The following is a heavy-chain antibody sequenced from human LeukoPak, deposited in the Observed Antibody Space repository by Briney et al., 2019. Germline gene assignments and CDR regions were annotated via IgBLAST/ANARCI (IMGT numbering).Heavy chain of an antibody. Sequence: PSETLSLTCTVSGASISRYYWSWIRQPPGKGLEWIGYIYYSGSTNYNPSLKSRVTISVDTSKDQFSLELSSVTAADTAVYCWARGISSGYYCDYWGQGTLVTVSS. J-gene: IGHJ4*02. CDR3: ARGISSGYYCDY. D-gene: IGHD3-22*01. CDR2: IYYSGST. CDR1: GASISRYY. V-gene: IGHV4-59*01.